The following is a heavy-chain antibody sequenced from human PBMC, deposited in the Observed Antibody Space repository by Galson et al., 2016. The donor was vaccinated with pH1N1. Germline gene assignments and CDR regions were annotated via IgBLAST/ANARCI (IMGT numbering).Heavy chain of an antibody. CDR2: FIPIFGTA. V-gene: IGHV1-69*13. CDR3: ASSLSPQGGYSYPENFDS. Sequence: SVNVSCKASGAIFNSYAISWVRQAPGQGLEWMGRFIPIFGTANYIQKFQGKITITADESTNTAYLELTSLRSEDTAIYYCASSLSPQGGYSYPENFDSWGQGTLVTVSS. J-gene: IGHJ4*02. CDR1: GAIFNSYA. D-gene: IGHD1-14*01.